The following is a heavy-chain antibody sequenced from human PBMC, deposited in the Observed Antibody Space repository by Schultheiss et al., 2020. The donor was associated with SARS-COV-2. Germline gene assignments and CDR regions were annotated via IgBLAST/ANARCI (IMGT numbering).Heavy chain of an antibody. D-gene: IGHD3-10*01. V-gene: IGHV3-48*03. J-gene: IGHJ3*02. Sequence: GGSLRLSCATSGFTFSNYEMNWVRQAPWKGLEWVAHMNSGGSTIYYADSVKGRFTMSRDNANNSLYLQMNSLRAEDTAVYYCASFGVVGDAFDIWGQGTMVTVSS. CDR1: GFTFSNYE. CDR3: ASFGVVGDAFDI. CDR2: MNSGGSTI.